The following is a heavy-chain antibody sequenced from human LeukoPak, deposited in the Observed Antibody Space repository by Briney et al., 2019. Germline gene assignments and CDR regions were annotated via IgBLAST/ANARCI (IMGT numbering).Heavy chain of an antibody. Sequence: GSLRLSCAASGFTFSSYVMSWVRQAPGKGLEWIGSIYYSGSTYYNPSLKSRVTISVDTSKNQFSLKLSSVTAADTAVYYCARLRVAGDLDYWGQGTLVTVSS. J-gene: IGHJ4*02. CDR3: ARLRVAGDLDY. D-gene: IGHD6-19*01. CDR1: GFTFSSYV. CDR2: IYYSGST. V-gene: IGHV4-39*01.